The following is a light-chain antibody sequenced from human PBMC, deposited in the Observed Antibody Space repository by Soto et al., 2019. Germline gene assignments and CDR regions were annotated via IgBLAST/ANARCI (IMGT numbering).Light chain of an antibody. CDR1: QSVSRN. J-gene: IGKJ1*01. V-gene: IGKV3-15*01. CDR2: GAS. Sequence: EIVMTQSPATLSVSPGERATLSCRASQSVSRNLAWYQQKPGQAPRLLIYGASTRATGVPATFSGSVSGTEFTLTISSLQSEDFAVYYCQQYNNWPPMTFGQGTKVDIK. CDR3: QQYNNWPPMT.